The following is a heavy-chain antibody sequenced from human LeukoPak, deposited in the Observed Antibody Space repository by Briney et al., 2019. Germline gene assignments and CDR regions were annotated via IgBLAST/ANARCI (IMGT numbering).Heavy chain of an antibody. Sequence: SETLSLTCTVSGASISSRPYCWGWIRQPPGKGLEWLGSFYYSGSTYYKPSLKSRVTISVDTSKNQISLKLSSVTAADTAVYYCARLVVSSWYHEVLLGKDYWGQGTLVTVSS. J-gene: IGHJ4*02. CDR3: ARLVVSSWYHEVLLGKDY. CDR1: GASISSRPYC. V-gene: IGHV4-39*01. CDR2: FYYSGST. D-gene: IGHD6-13*01.